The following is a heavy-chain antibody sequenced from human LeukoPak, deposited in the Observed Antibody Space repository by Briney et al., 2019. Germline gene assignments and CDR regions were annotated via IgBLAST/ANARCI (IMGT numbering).Heavy chain of an antibody. V-gene: IGHV5-51*01. J-gene: IGHJ5*02. D-gene: IGHD6-13*01. CDR1: GYSFANDW. Sequence: GESLKISRQGFGYSFANDWIGWVRQMPGKGMEWMGVIYPGDARIRYNPSFQGQVTISVDRSISTAYLQWVSLKASDSAMYYCACRDLTSTWSFPWGQGTLVTVSS. CDR2: IYPGDARI. CDR3: ACRDLTSTWSFP.